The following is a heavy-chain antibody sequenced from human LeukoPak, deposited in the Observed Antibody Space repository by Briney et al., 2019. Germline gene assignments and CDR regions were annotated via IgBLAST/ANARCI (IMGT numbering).Heavy chain of an antibody. CDR1: GFTFSSYW. D-gene: IGHD6-13*01. CDR3: ASKAAGLTFDY. CDR2: INSDGSST. V-gene: IGHV3-74*01. J-gene: IGHJ4*02. Sequence: GGSLRLSCAASGFTFSSYWMHWVRQAPGKGVVWVSRINSDGSSTNYADSVKGRFTISRGNAENTLYLQMDSLRAEDTAVYYCASKAAGLTFDYWGQGTLVTVSS.